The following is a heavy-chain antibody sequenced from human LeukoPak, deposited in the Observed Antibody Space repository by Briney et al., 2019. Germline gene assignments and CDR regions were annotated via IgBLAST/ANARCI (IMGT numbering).Heavy chain of an antibody. V-gene: IGHV3-66*01. CDR3: ATEAGVD. CDR2: IYSGGGT. CDR1: GFTVSKKY. Sequence: PGGSLRLSCAASGFTVSKKYMTWVRQAPGKGLEWVSSIYSGGGTYYADSVKGRFTISRDNSKNTLNLQMNSLRTEDTAVYYCATEAGVDWGQGTLVTVS. D-gene: IGHD6-13*01. J-gene: IGHJ4*02.